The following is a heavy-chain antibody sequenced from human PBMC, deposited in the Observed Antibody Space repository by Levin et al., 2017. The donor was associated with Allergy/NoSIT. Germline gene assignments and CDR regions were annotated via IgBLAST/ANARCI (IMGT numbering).Heavy chain of an antibody. J-gene: IGHJ4*02. CDR2: IYPAGSET. Sequence: PGGSLRLSCQGSGYRFTSYWVGWVRQMPGNGLEWMGVIYPAGSETTYSPSFEGQVTISADKSISTAYLQWSSLKASDTAMYYCARALYSGYESFDSWGQGTLVTVSS. CDR1: GYRFTSYW. V-gene: IGHV5-51*01. CDR3: ARALYSGYESFDS. D-gene: IGHD5-12*01.